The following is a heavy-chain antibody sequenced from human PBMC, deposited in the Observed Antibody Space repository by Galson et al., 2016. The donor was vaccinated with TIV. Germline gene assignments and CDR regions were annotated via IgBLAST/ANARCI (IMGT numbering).Heavy chain of an antibody. D-gene: IGHD4-17*01. CDR3: ARENDDGDYLSDY. CDR1: GFTFSNYA. CDR2: ISYDGSNK. Sequence: SLRLSCAASGFTFSNYAMYWVRQAPGKGLEWVAVISYDGSNKYYADSVKGRFTISRDNSKNTLYLQMNTLRVEDTAVYYCARENDDGDYLSDYGGQGTLVTVAS. V-gene: IGHV3-30*04. J-gene: IGHJ4*02.